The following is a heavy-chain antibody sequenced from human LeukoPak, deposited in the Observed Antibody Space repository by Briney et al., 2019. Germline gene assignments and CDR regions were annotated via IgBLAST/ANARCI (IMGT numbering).Heavy chain of an antibody. CDR1: GFTFSDAW. CDR2: ISSSSSYI. Sequence: GGSLRLSCAASGFTFSDAWMSWVRQAPGKGLEWVSSISSSSSYIYYADSVKGRFTISRDNAKNSLYLQMNSLRAEDTAVYYCARGTTLAGSSWNNWFDPWGQGTLVTVSS. V-gene: IGHV3-21*01. CDR3: ARGTTLAGSSWNNWFDP. D-gene: IGHD6-13*01. J-gene: IGHJ5*02.